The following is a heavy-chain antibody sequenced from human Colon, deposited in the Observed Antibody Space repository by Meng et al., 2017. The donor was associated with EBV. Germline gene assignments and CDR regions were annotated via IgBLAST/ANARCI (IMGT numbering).Heavy chain of an antibody. CDR1: GGSINSGDYY. CDR3: ARNYYFDY. Sequence: QGRLQGSGPGLVKPYQTLSLTCTVSGGSINSGDYYWSWIRQPPGKGLEWIGYTYYTGSTYYNPSLKSRVTISMDTSKNQFSLRLSSVTAADTAVYYCARNYYFDYWGQGTLVTVSS. V-gene: IGHV4-30-4*01. CDR2: TYYTGST. J-gene: IGHJ4*02.